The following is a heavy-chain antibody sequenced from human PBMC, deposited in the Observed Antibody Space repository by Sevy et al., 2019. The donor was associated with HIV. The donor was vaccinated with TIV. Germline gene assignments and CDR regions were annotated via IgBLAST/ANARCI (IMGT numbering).Heavy chain of an antibody. Sequence: ASVKVSCKVSGYIFTELSMHWVRQAPGKGLEWMGGFDPEDGETIYAQKFQGRVTMTEDTSTDTAYMDLSSLRSEDTAVCYCATDSVLLKGRYYDSSGYYLHYWGQGTLVTVSS. D-gene: IGHD3-22*01. CDR2: FDPEDGET. V-gene: IGHV1-24*01. J-gene: IGHJ4*02. CDR3: ATDSVLLKGRYYDSSGYYLHY. CDR1: GYIFTELS.